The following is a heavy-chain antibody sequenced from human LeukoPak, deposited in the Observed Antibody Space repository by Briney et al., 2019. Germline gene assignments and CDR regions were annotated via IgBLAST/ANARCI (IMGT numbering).Heavy chain of an antibody. CDR1: GGSLTDYY. CDR2: INHSGST. Sequence: LETLSLTCAVYGGSLTDYYWAWIRQPPGKGLEWIGEINHSGSTNYSPSLKSRVTISLDTSNNQFFLKLNSVTAADTAVYYCAREDWYFDLWGRGTLVTVSS. V-gene: IGHV4-34*01. J-gene: IGHJ2*01. CDR3: AREDWYFDL.